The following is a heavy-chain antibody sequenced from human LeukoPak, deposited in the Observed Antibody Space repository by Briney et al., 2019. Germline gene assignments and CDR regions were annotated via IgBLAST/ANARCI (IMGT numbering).Heavy chain of an antibody. D-gene: IGHD3-22*01. V-gene: IGHV3-30-3*01. CDR3: ATQNYYDSSGYYFPTFDY. J-gene: IGHJ4*02. CDR1: GFTFSSYA. Sequence: GGSLRLSCAASGFTFSSYAMHWVRQAPGKGLEWVAVISYDGSNKYYADSVKGRFTISRDNSKNTLYLQMNSLRAEDTAVYYCATQNYYDSSGYYFPTFDYWGQGTLVTVSS. CDR2: ISYDGSNK.